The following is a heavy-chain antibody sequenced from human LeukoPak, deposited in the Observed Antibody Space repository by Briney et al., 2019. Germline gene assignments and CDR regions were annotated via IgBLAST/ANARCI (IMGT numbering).Heavy chain of an antibody. CDR2: IYYSGST. D-gene: IGHD5-18*01. V-gene: IGHV4-30-4*01. CDR3: ARDAWIQLWGSLDY. Sequence: SETLSLTCTVSGGSISSGDYYWSWIRQPPGKGLEWIRYIYYSGSTYYNPSLKSRVTISVDTSKNQFSLKLSSVTAADTAVYYCARDAWIQLWGSLDYWGQGTLVTVSS. J-gene: IGHJ4*02. CDR1: GGSISSGDYY.